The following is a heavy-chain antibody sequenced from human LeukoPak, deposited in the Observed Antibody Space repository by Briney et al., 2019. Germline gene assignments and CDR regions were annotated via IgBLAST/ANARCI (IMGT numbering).Heavy chain of an antibody. V-gene: IGHV4-4*09. Sequence: KPSETLPLTCTVSGGSISSYYWSWIRQPPGKGLEWIGYIYTSGSTNYNPSLKSRVTISVDTSKNQFSLKLSSVTAADTAVYYCARNSFSSWFDPWGQGTLVTVSS. J-gene: IGHJ5*02. CDR1: GGSISSYY. CDR2: IYTSGST. CDR3: ARNSFSSWFDP. D-gene: IGHD3-3*02.